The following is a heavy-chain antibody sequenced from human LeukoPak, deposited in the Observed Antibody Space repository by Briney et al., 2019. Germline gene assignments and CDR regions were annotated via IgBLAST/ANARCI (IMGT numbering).Heavy chain of an antibody. CDR2: ISSSGSTI. D-gene: IGHD2-15*01. CDR1: GFTSSSYE. CDR3: ANSRANYYYGMDV. Sequence: GGSLRLSCAASGFTSSSYEMNWVRQAPGKGLEWVSYISSSGSTIYYADSVKGRFTISRDNAKNSLYLQMNSLRAEDTAVYYCANSRANYYYGMDVWGQGTTVTVSS. V-gene: IGHV3-48*03. J-gene: IGHJ6*02.